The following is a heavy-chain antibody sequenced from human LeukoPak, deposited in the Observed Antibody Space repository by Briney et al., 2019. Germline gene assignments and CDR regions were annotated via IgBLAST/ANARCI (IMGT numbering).Heavy chain of an antibody. V-gene: IGHV3-30*04. D-gene: IGHD3-16*01. Sequence: GGSLRLSCATSGFTFSGCAMHWVRQAPGKGLEWVAVVSYDGIIKYYADSLKGRFTISRDNSKNTLYLQMNSLRTEDTAMYYCATGGGLATEIDYWGQGTLVTVSP. CDR2: VSYDGIIK. CDR1: GFTFSGCA. CDR3: ATGGGLATEIDY. J-gene: IGHJ4*02.